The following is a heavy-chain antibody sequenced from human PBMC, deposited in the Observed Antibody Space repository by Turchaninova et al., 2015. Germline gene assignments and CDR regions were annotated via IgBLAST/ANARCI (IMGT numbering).Heavy chain of an antibody. J-gene: IGHJ4*02. CDR1: GGSFRGYY. CDR3: ARGRDYYGSGIDY. Sequence: QVQLQQWGAGLLKPSETLSLTCAVYGGSFRGYYWRWIRQPPGKGLEWIGEINHSGSTNYNPSLKSRVTISVDTSKNQFSLKLSSVTAADTAVYYCARGRDYYGSGIDYWGQGTLVTVSS. V-gene: IGHV4-34*01. D-gene: IGHD3-10*01. CDR2: INHSGST.